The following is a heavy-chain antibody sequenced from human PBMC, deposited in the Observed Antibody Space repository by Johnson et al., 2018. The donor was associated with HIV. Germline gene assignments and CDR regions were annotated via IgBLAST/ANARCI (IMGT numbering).Heavy chain of an antibody. CDR2: ISYDGSNK. CDR1: GFTFSDYY. Sequence: QVQLVESGGGVVQPGRSLRLSCAASGFTFSDYYMSWNRQAPGKGLEWVAVISYDGSNKYYADSVKGRFPISSDNSKNTLHLQMNSLRAEDTALYYCARDFYAVVATPFIGSAFDIWGQGTMVTVSS. CDR3: ARDFYAVVATPFIGSAFDI. D-gene: IGHD5-12*01. J-gene: IGHJ3*02. V-gene: IGHV3-30-3*01.